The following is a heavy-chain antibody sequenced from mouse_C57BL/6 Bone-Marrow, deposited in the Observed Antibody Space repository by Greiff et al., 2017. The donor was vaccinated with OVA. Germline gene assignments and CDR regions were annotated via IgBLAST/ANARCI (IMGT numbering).Heavy chain of an antibody. D-gene: IGHD1-1*01. J-gene: IGHJ2*01. Sequence: VQLKQSGAELVKPGASVKLSCTASGFNIKDYYMHWVKQRTEQGLEWIGRIDPEDGETKYAPKFQGKATITADTSSNTAYLQLSSLTSEDTAVYYCARRITTVVAKYYFDYWGQGTTLTVSS. CDR2: IDPEDGET. CDR3: ARRITTVVAKYYFDY. V-gene: IGHV14-2*01. CDR1: GFNIKDYY.